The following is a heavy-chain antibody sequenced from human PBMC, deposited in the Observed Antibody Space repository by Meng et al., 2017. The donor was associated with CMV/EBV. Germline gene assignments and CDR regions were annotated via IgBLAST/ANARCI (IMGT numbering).Heavy chain of an antibody. CDR3: ARVTSRVAGAFDY. V-gene: IGHV4-30-4*08. CDR1: GGSISSGDYY. Sequence: GQPEESGPGLVKPSQTLSLTWTVSGGSISSGDYYWSWIRQPPGKGLEWIGYIYYSGSTYYNPSLKSRVTISVDTSKNQFSLKLSSVTAADTAAYYCARVTSRVAGAFDYWGQGTLVTVSS. J-gene: IGHJ4*02. CDR2: IYYSGST. D-gene: IGHD1-14*01.